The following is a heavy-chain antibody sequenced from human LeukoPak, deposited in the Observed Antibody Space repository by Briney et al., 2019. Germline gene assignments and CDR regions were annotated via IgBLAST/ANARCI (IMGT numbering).Heavy chain of an antibody. CDR1: GYSISSGYY. Sequence: SETLSLTCAVSGYSISSGYYWGWIRQPPGKGLEWIGSIYHSGSTYYNPSLKSRVTISVDTSKNQFSLKLSSVTAADTAVYYCARGTTYYYDSSGYGNAFDIWGQGTMVTVSS. CDR3: ARGTTYYYDSSGYGNAFDI. D-gene: IGHD3-22*01. J-gene: IGHJ3*02. CDR2: IYHSGST. V-gene: IGHV4-38-2*01.